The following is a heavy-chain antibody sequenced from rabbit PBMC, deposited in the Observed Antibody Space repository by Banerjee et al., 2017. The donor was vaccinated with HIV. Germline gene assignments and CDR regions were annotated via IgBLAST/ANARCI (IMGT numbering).Heavy chain of an antibody. Sequence: GKGLEWIACINTITGDTVYATWAKGRFTISKASWTTVTLQMTSLTAADTASYFCARGSGGYGDASALWGQGTLVTVS. J-gene: IGHJ3*01. V-gene: IGHV1S40*01. CDR2: INTITGDT. CDR3: ARGSGGYGDASAL. D-gene: IGHD6-1*01.